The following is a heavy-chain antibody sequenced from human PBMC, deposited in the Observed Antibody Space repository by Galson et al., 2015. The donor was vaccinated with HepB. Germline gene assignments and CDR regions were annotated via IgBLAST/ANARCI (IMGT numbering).Heavy chain of an antibody. CDR3: ARDPTYRWLQLDY. Sequence: SLRLSCAASGFTFSSYWMSWVRQAPGKGLEWVANRKQDGREKYYWDSVKGRFTISRDNAKNSLYLQMNILRAEDTAVYYCARDPTYRWLQLDYWGQGTLVPVSS. CDR2: RKQDGREK. V-gene: IGHV3-7*03. CDR1: GFTFSSYW. J-gene: IGHJ4*02. D-gene: IGHD5-24*01.